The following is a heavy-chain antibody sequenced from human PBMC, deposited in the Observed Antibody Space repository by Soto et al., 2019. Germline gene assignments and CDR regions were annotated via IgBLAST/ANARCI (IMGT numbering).Heavy chain of an antibody. CDR1: GFDFSAHG. J-gene: IGHJ4*02. Sequence: QVQLVESGGGVVRPGRSLRLSCAASGFDFSAHGMHWVRQAPGKGLEWVAVISYDGRNKDYVDSGKGRFTISRDNSRNTVYLQMNSLRADDTAVYFCAKDSAYSSGGFDHWGQGILVTVSS. V-gene: IGHV3-30*18. CDR2: ISYDGRNK. CDR3: AKDSAYSSGGFDH. D-gene: IGHD6-25*01.